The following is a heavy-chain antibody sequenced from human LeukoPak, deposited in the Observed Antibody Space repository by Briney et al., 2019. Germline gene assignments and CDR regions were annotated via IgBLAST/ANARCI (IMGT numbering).Heavy chain of an antibody. J-gene: IGHJ6*02. CDR2: ISTSRNYI. CDR3: ARDQGSTYYYYGMDV. D-gene: IGHD6-13*01. CDR1: GFTINSYT. Sequence: GGSLRLSCAASGFTINSYTMNWVRQAPGKGLEWVSSISTSRNYIYYADSVKGRFTISRDNAKNSLYLQMNSLRAEDTAVYYCARDQGSTYYYYGMDVWGQGTTVTVSS. V-gene: IGHV3-21*01.